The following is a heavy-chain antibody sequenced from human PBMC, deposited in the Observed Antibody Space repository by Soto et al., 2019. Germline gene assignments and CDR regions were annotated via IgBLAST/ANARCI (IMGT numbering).Heavy chain of an antibody. CDR2: IWYDGSNK. CDR1: GFTFSSYG. V-gene: IGHV3-33*01. J-gene: IGHJ6*02. Sequence: PGGSLRLSCAASGFTFSSYGMHWVRQAPGKGLEWVAVIWYDGSNKYYADSVKGRFTISRDNSKNTLYLQMNSLRAEDTAVYYCARDYYDSSGYYLVEPSGMDVWGQGTTVTVS. CDR3: ARDYYDSSGYYLVEPSGMDV. D-gene: IGHD3-22*01.